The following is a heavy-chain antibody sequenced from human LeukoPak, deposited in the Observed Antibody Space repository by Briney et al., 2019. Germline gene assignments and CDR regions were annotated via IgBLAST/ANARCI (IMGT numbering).Heavy chain of an antibody. CDR2: IYYSGST. J-gene: IGHJ6*03. D-gene: IGHD3-10*01. V-gene: IGHV4-59*01. CDR1: GGSISSYY. CDR3: ARGLTYYYGSGSYQKEYYYYYYMDV. Sequence: SETLSLTCTVSGGSISSYYWSWIRQPPGKGLEWIGYIYYSGSTNYNPSLKSRVTISVDTSKNQFSLKLSSVTAADTAVYYCARGLTYYYGSGSYQKEYYYYYYMDVWGKGTTVTVSS.